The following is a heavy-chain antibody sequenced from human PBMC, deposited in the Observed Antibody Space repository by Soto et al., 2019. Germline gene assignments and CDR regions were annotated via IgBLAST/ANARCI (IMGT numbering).Heavy chain of an antibody. J-gene: IGHJ6*03. Sequence: ASVKVSCKASGGTFSSYTISWVRQAPGQGLEWMGRIIPILGIANYAQKFQGRVTITADKSTSTAYMELSSLRSEDTAVYYCARGYCSGGSCYFRDTYYYMDVWGKGTTVTVSS. CDR1: GGTFSSYT. CDR2: IIPILGIA. V-gene: IGHV1-69*02. D-gene: IGHD2-15*01. CDR3: ARGYCSGGSCYFRDTYYYMDV.